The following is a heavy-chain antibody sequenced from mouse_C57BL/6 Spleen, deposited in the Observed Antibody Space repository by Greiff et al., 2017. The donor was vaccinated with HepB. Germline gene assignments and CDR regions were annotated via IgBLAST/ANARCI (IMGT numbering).Heavy chain of an antibody. CDR3: TRDGDGSSYLDD. V-gene: IGHV1-15*01. D-gene: IGHD1-1*01. Sequence: QVQLQQSGAELVRPGASVTLSCKASGYTFTDYEMHWVKQTPVHGLEWIGAIDPETGGTAYNQKFKGKAILTADKSSSTAYMELRSLTSEDSAVYYCTRDGDGSSYLDDWGQGTTLTVSS. J-gene: IGHJ2*01. CDR2: IDPETGGT. CDR1: GYTFTDYE.